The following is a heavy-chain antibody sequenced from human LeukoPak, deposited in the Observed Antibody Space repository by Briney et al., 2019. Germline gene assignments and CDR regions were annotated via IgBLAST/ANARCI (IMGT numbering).Heavy chain of an antibody. Sequence: ASVKVSCKASGYTFTSYGISWVRQAPGQGLEWMGWISAYNGNTNYAQKLQGRVTITADESTSTAYMELSSLRSEDTAVYYCARAGEEYQLQAANWFDPWGQGTLVTVSS. D-gene: IGHD2-2*01. CDR1: GYTFTSYG. J-gene: IGHJ5*02. V-gene: IGHV1-18*01. CDR3: ARAGEEYQLQAANWFDP. CDR2: ISAYNGNT.